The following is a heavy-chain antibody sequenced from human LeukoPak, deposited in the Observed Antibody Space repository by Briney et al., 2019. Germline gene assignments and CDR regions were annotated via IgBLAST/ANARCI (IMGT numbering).Heavy chain of an antibody. D-gene: IGHD3-10*01. Sequence: GGSLRLSCVVSGLTFSKYGMHWLRQAPGKGLEWVAAIWYDGSNEKYADSVKGRFTISRDNSKNTLYLQMNSLRAEDTAVYYCASFQDALLWGQGTLVTVSS. CDR3: ASFQDALL. V-gene: IGHV3-33*01. CDR1: GLTFSKYG. J-gene: IGHJ4*02. CDR2: IWYDGSNE.